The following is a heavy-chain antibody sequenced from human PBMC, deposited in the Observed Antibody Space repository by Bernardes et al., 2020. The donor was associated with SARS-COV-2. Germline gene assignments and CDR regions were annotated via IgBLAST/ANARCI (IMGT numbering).Heavy chain of an antibody. CDR2: MYSGGST. V-gene: IGHV3-66*01. D-gene: IGHD6-13*01. Sequence: GGSLRLSCAASGLTVSDNYMTWVRQAPGKGLEWVALMYSGGSTYYADSVKGRFTVSRDNSKNTLYLQMNSLRAEDTAVYYCARDLIAAGGMDVWGQGTTVIVSS. CDR1: GLTVSDNY. J-gene: IGHJ6*02. CDR3: ARDLIAAGGMDV.